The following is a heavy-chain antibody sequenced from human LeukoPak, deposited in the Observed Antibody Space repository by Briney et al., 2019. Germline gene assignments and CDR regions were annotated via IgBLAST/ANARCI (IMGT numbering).Heavy chain of an antibody. V-gene: IGHV4-59*01. CDR3: ARGLDAFDI. J-gene: IGHJ3*02. Sequence: PSETLSLTCTVSGESISGFYWNWIRQPPGKGLEWIGYIYYSGSTNYNPSLKSRVTISVETSKNQFSLKLSSVTAADTAVYYCARGLDAFDIWGQGTMVTVSS. CDR2: IYYSGST. CDR1: GESISGFY.